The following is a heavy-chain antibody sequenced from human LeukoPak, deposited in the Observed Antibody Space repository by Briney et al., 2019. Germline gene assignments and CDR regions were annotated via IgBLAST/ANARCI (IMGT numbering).Heavy chain of an antibody. V-gene: IGHV4-61*02. CDR2: IYTSGST. J-gene: IGHJ3*02. D-gene: IGHD3-22*01. CDR3: ARGSYYYDSSGQDHDALDI. CDR1: GGSISSGSYY. Sequence: SETLSLTCTVSGGSISSGSYYWSWIRQPAGKGLEWIGRIYTSGSTNYNPSLKSRVTISVDTSKNQFSLKLSSVTAADTAVYYCARGSYYYDSSGQDHDALDIWGQGTMVTVSS.